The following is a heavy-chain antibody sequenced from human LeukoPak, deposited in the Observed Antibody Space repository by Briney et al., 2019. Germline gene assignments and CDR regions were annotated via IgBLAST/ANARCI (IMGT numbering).Heavy chain of an antibody. CDR1: GFTFRSYA. Sequence: GGSLRLSCATSGFTFRSYAMYWIRQAPGQGLEFVSAVGGGGDDRYYIDSVKVRFTVSIDNSKNTLFPQMNSLRPEDTAIYYCTKDSWSGNGIYDPFDIWGQGTLVTVSS. CDR2: VGGGGDDR. D-gene: IGHD2-8*01. V-gene: IGHV3-23*01. J-gene: IGHJ3*02. CDR3: TKDSWSGNGIYDPFDI.